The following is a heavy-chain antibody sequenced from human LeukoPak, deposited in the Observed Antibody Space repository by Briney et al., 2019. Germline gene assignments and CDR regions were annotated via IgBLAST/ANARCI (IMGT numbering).Heavy chain of an antibody. CDR1: GVSISSHY. CDR2: IYYSGST. CDR3: ASRGTTCAY. Sequence: PSETLSLTCTVSGVSISSHYWSWVRQPPGKGLEWVGYIYYSGSTNYNPSLKSRVTISVDTAKNQFSLKLSAVTAADTAVYYCASRGTTCAYWGQGTRVTVSS. V-gene: IGHV4-59*11. J-gene: IGHJ4*02. D-gene: IGHD1-7*01.